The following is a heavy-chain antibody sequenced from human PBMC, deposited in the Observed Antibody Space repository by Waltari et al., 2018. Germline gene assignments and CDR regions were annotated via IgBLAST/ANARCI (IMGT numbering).Heavy chain of an antibody. V-gene: IGHV1-24*01. CDR3: ATDRMSSSSWYTMGY. J-gene: IGHJ4*02. CDR1: GYIFTNYY. D-gene: IGHD6-13*01. CDR2: FDPEDGET. Sequence: QVQLVQSGAEVKKPGASVNVSCKASGYIFTNYYVHWVRQAPGKGLEWMGGFDPEDGETSYEQKFQGRVTITEDTSTDTAYMELSSLRSEDTAVYYCATDRMSSSSWYTMGYWGQGTLVTVSS.